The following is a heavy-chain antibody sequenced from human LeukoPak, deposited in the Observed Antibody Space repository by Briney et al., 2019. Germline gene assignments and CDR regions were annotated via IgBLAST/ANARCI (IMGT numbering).Heavy chain of an antibody. CDR3: ASGVAGDYIMSKYYFFYMDV. CDR2: IIQDGSDK. D-gene: IGHD6-19*01. V-gene: IGHV3-7*01. Sequence: PGGSLRLSCEVSGFSLSGYWMSWVRQTPGKGLEWVANIIQDGSDKYYVDSVKGRFTISRDNAKNSLYLQMNSLKAEDTAVYYCASGVAGDYIMSKYYFFYMDVWGKGITVTVSS. CDR1: GFSLSGYW. J-gene: IGHJ6*03.